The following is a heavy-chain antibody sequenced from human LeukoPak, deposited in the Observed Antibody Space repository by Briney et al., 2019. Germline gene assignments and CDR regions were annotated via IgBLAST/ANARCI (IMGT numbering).Heavy chain of an antibody. V-gene: IGHV3-30*02. J-gene: IGHJ4*02. CDR1: GFTFSSYG. CDR2: IRYDGSNK. CDR3: AKDRLRGFWSGYFDY. Sequence: GGSLRLSCAASGFTFSSYGMHWVRQAPGKGLEWVAFIRYDGSNKYYADSVKGRFTISRDNSKNTLYLQMNSLRAEDTAVYYCAKDRLRGFWSGYFDYWGQGTLVIVSS. D-gene: IGHD3-3*01.